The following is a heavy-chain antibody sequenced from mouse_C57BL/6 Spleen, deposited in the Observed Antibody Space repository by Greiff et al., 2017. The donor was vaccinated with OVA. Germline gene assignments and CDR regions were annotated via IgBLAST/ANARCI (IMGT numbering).Heavy chain of an antibody. Sequence: VQRVESGPELVKPGASVKISCKASGYAFSSSWMNWVKQRPGKGLEWIGRIYPGDGDTNYNGKFKGKATLTADKSSSTAYMQLSSLTSEDSAVYFCARLDSPGYWGQGTTLTVSS. CDR3: ARLDSPGY. J-gene: IGHJ2*01. V-gene: IGHV1-82*01. CDR1: GYAFSSSW. CDR2: IYPGDGDT. D-gene: IGHD3-2*01.